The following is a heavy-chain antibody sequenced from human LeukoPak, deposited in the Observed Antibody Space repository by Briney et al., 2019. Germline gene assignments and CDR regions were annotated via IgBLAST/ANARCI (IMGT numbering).Heavy chain of an antibody. Sequence: PGGSLRLSCAASGFTFSSYAMSWVRQAPGKGLEWVSVIYSGGSTYYADSVKGRFTISRDNSKNTLYLQMNSLRAEDTAVYYCARGSMVRGVIHAFDIWGQGTMVTVSS. CDR3: ARGSMVRGVIHAFDI. D-gene: IGHD3-10*01. J-gene: IGHJ3*02. CDR1: GFTFSSYA. V-gene: IGHV3-66*01. CDR2: IYSGGST.